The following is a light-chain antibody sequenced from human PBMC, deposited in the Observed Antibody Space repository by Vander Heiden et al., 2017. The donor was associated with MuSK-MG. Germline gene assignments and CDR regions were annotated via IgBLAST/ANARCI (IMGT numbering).Light chain of an antibody. CDR3: CSYAGSYTPHVV. V-gene: IGLV2-11*01. CDR2: DVS. Sequence: SALTQPRSVSGSPGQSVTTSCTGTSRDVGGYNYVSWYQQHPAKATQLMIYDVSKRPSGVPGRFAGSKSGNTATLTISGLQAEDEADYYCCSYAGSYTPHVVFGGGTKLTVL. J-gene: IGLJ2*01. CDR1: SRDVGGYNY.